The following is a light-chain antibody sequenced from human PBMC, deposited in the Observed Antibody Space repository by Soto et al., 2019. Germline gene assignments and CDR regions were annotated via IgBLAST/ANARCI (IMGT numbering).Light chain of an antibody. V-gene: IGLV2-14*01. J-gene: IGLJ1*01. CDR2: DVY. CDR3: SSYTNTNTPHV. Sequence: QSALTQPASVSGSPGQSITISCTGTSSDIGAYDYVSWYQQLPGTAPKLMLYDVYRRPSWVSTRFSGSKSGNTASLTISGLQAEDEADYYCSSYTNTNTPHVFGTGTKLTVL. CDR1: SSDIGAYDY.